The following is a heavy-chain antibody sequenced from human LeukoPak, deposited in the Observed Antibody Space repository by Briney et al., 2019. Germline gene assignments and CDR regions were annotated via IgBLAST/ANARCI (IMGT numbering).Heavy chain of an antibody. CDR3: ARDLIRFLEWFFDY. D-gene: IGHD3-3*01. J-gene: IGHJ4*02. V-gene: IGHV1-69*04. Sequence: EASVKVSCKASGGTFSSYAISWVRQAPGQGLEWMGRITPILGIANYAQKFQGRVTITADKSTSTAYMELSSLRSEDTAVYYCARDLIRFLEWFFDYWGQGTLVTVSS. CDR1: GGTFSSYA. CDR2: ITPILGIA.